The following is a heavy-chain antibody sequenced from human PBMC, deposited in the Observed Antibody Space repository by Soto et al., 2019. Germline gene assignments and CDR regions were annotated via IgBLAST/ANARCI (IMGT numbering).Heavy chain of an antibody. CDR2: IYYNGST. J-gene: IGHJ4*02. D-gene: IGHD2-2*01. Sequence: SETLSLTCTVSGGSISSNYWNWIRQPPGKGLEWIGYIYYNGSTNYNPSLRGRVSISVETSKKQFSLKLTSATAADTAVYYCARLRKYCGRTTCYHGGFSWGQGTLVTVSS. CDR3: ARLRKYCGRTTCYHGGFS. CDR1: GGSISSNY. V-gene: IGHV4-59*01.